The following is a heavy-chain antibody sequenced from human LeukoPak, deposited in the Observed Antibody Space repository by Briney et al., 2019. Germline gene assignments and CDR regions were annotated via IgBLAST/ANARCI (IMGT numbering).Heavy chain of an antibody. J-gene: IGHJ4*02. Sequence: PSETLSLTCAVSGYSISSGYYWGWIRQPPVKGLEWIGSIYHSGSTYYNPSLKSRVTISVDTSKNQFSLKLSSVTAADTAVYYCARLADYYDILTGYYTQYYFDYWGQGTLVTVSS. V-gene: IGHV4-38-2*01. CDR2: IYHSGST. CDR3: ARLADYYDILTGYYTQYYFDY. CDR1: GYSISSGYY. D-gene: IGHD3-9*01.